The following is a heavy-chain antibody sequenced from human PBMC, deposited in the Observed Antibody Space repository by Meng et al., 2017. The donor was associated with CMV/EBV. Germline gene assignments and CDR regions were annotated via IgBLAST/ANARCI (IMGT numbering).Heavy chain of an antibody. CDR1: GFTFSDYY. Sequence: GESLKISCAASGFTFSDYYMSWIRQAPGKGLEWVSYISSSGSTIYYADSVKGRFTISRDNAKNSLYLQMNSLRAEDTAVYCCARALCGGDCYSYYYYYGMDVWGQGTTVTVSS. D-gene: IGHD2-21*01. J-gene: IGHJ6*02. CDR2: ISSSGSTI. CDR3: ARALCGGDCYSYYYYYGMDV. V-gene: IGHV3-11*04.